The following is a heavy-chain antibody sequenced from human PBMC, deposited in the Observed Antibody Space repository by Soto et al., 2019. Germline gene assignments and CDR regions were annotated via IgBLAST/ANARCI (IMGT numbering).Heavy chain of an antibody. Sequence: QVQLVESGXXXVQPGRSLRLSCAASGFTFSNKGMQWVRQAPNKGLEWVALISYDGSNKYYADSVKGRFTISRDNPKNTLYLQMNSLRPEDAAVYYCARDLWGYSNPPAYQYGMDVWGQGTTVTVSS. J-gene: IGHJ6*02. D-gene: IGHD4-4*01. CDR2: ISYDGSNK. CDR3: ARDLWGYSNPPAYQYGMDV. CDR1: GFTFSNKG. V-gene: IGHV3-30*03.